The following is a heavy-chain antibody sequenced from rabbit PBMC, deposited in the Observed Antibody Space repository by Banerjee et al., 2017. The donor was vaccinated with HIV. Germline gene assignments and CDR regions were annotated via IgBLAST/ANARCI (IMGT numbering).Heavy chain of an antibody. CDR1: GFSFSNKYV. CDR3: ARDLAGAIGWNFNL. CDR2: IYAGSSGST. Sequence: QSLEESGGDLVKPGASLTLTCTASGFSFSNKYVMCWVRQAPGKGLEWIACIYAGSSGSTWYASWAKGRFTISKASSTTVTLQMTSLTAADTATYFCARDLAGAIGWNFNLWGPGTLVTVS. V-gene: IGHV1S40*01. J-gene: IGHJ4*01. D-gene: IGHD4-1*01.